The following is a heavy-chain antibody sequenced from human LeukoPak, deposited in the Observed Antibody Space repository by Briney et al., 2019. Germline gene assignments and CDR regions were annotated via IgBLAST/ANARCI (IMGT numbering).Heavy chain of an antibody. CDR1: GDXVSSNSAA. D-gene: IGHD3-9*01. CDR3: ARVYYDILTGYYNVIDR. J-gene: IGHJ5*02. Sequence: SQTLSLTCAISGDXVSSNSAAWIWIRQSPSRGLEWLGRTYYRSKWYKAYAESVKSRITINPDTSKNQFSLQLNSVTPEDTAMYYCARVYYDILTGYYNVIDRWGQGTLVTVSS. V-gene: IGHV6-1*01. CDR2: TYYRSKWYK.